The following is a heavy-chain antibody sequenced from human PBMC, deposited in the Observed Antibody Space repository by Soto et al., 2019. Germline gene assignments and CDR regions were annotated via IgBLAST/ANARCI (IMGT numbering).Heavy chain of an antibody. CDR3: ARGKIRSGRDY. Sequence: QVQLVESGGGVVQPGRSLRLSCAASGFTFSSYAMHWVRQAPGKGLEWVAVISYDGSNKYYADSVKGRFTISRDNSKNTRYLQMNSLRAEDTAVYYCARGKIRSGRDYWGQGTLVTVSS. J-gene: IGHJ4*02. D-gene: IGHD4-17*01. CDR1: GFTFSSYA. CDR2: ISYDGSNK. V-gene: IGHV3-30-3*01.